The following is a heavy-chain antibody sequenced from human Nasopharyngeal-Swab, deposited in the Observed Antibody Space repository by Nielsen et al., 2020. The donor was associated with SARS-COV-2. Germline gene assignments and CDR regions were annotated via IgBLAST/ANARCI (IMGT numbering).Heavy chain of an antibody. CDR1: GYTFTGYY. Sequence: ASVKVSCKTSGYTFTGYYIHWVRQAPGQGLEWMGRINPNNGGTNYAQKFQGRVTVTGDTSINTIYMELSSLRSDDTAVYYCVRDDGDVPGITGSGPPGGYWGQGTLVTVSS. J-gene: IGHJ4*02. CDR2: INPNNGGT. CDR3: VRDDGDVPGITGSGPPGGY. V-gene: IGHV1-2*06. D-gene: IGHD6-13*01.